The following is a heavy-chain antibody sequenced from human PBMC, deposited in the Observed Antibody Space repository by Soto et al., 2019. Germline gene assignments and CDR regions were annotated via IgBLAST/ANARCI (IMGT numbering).Heavy chain of an antibody. V-gene: IGHV1-46*01. Sequence: QVQLVQSGAEVKKPGASVKVSCKASGYTFTSYYMHWVRQAPGQGLAWMGIINPSGGSTSYAQKFHGRVTMTRDTSTSTVYMELSSLRSEDTAVYYCARGDGQGTIFGVVTDYYCYGMDVWGQGTTVTVSS. CDR2: INPSGGST. CDR1: GYTFTSYY. J-gene: IGHJ6*02. CDR3: ARGDGQGTIFGVVTDYYCYGMDV. D-gene: IGHD3-3*01.